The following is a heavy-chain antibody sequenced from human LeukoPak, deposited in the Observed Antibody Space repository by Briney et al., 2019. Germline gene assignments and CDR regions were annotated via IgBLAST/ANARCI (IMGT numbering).Heavy chain of an antibody. J-gene: IGHJ6*02. CDR2: INSYGSST. V-gene: IGHV3-74*01. CDR3: AREGGMYGMDV. CDR1: GFTFSSYW. D-gene: IGHD3-16*01. Sequence: GGSLRLSCAASGFTFSSYWMHWVRQAPGKGLVWVSRINSYGSSTSYADSVKGRFTISRDNAKNTLYLQMNSLRAEDTAVYYCAREGGMYGMDVWGQGTTVTVSS.